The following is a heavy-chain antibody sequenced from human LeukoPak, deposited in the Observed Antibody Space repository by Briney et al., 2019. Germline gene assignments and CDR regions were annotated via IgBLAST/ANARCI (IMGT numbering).Heavy chain of an antibody. CDR2: ISGSGGST. CDR3: ARDPRYPYQYQSDDGGFSLDY. J-gene: IGHJ4*02. D-gene: IGHD2-15*01. Sequence: GGSLRLSCAASGFTFSSYAMSWVRQAPGKGLEWVSAISGSGGSTYYADSVKGRFTISRDNSKNTLYLQMNSLRAEDTAVYYCARDPRYPYQYQSDDGGFSLDYWGQGTLVTVSS. CDR1: GFTFSSYA. V-gene: IGHV3-23*01.